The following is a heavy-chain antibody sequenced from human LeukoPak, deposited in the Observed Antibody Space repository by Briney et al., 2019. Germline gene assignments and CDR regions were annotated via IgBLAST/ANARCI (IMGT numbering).Heavy chain of an antibody. CDR3: VKVAKYCYGSETYYFFEH. V-gene: IGHV3-7*01. CDR2: INQDGTEK. J-gene: IGHJ4*02. Sequence: GGSLRLSCAASGFTFTTYWMSWVRQFPGKGQEWVANINQDGTEKYYVDSVKGRFTISRDNAKNSLYLQMNSRRVEDTAIYYCVKVAKYCYGSETYYFFEHWGQGTPVTASS. CDR1: GFTFTTYW. D-gene: IGHD3-10*01.